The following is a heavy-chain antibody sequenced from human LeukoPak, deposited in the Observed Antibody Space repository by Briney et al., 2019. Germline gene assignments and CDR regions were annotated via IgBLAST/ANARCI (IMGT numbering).Heavy chain of an antibody. Sequence: ASVKVSCKASGYTFTSYGVSWVRQAPGQGLEWMGWISAYNGNTNYAQKLQGRVTMTTDTSTSTAYMELRSLRSDDTAVYYCARVSPQGVGSSGWLSYWGQGTLVTVSS. V-gene: IGHV1-18*01. CDR3: ARVSPQGVGSSGWLSY. J-gene: IGHJ4*02. CDR2: ISAYNGNT. CDR1: GYTFTSYG. D-gene: IGHD6-19*01.